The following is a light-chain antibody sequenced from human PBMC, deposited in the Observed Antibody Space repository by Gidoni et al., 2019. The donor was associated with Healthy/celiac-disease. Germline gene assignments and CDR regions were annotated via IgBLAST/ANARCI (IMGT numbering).Light chain of an antibody. V-gene: IGKV1-39*01. J-gene: IGKJ1*01. CDR2: AAS. Sequence: DIQMIPSPSSRSASVGDRVTITCRASQSISSYLNWYQQKPGKAPKLLIYAASSLQSGVPSRFSGSGSGTDFTLTISSLQPEDFATYYCQQSYSTPWTFGQGTKVEIK. CDR1: QSISSY. CDR3: QQSYSTPWT.